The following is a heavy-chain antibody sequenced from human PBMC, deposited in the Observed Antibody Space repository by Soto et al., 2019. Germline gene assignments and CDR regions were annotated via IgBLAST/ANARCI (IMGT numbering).Heavy chain of an antibody. CDR2: ISGSGGST. CDR1: GFTFSSYA. J-gene: IGHJ4*02. CDR3: AKDSGSRSYGWGY. D-gene: IGHD5-18*01. Sequence: EVQLLESGGGLVQPGGSLRLSCAASGFTFSSYAMSWVRQAPGKGLEWVSAISGSGGSTYYADSVKGRFTISRDNSKNTVYLQMNSLRAEDAAVYYCAKDSGSRSYGWGYWGQGTLVTVS. V-gene: IGHV3-23*01.